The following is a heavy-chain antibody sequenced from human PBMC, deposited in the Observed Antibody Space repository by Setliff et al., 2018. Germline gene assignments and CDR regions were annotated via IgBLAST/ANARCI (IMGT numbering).Heavy chain of an antibody. CDR2: IYYSGGT. V-gene: IGHV4-39*01. CDR3: AGGGGWIQLFDY. CDR1: GGSISTKNYY. Sequence: SETLSLTCTVSGGSISTKNYYWGWIRQPPGKGLEWIGNIYYSGGTYYSPPLKSRVTISVDTSENQFSLKLNSVTAADTAVYYCAGGGGWIQLFDYWGLGTQVTVSS. D-gene: IGHD5-18*01. J-gene: IGHJ4*02.